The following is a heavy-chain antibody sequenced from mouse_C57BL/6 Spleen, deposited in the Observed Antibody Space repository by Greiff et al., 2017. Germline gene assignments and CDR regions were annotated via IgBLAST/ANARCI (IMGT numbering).Heavy chain of an antibody. Sequence: EVQLQQSGPELVKPGASVKISCKASGYTFTDYYMNWVKQSHGKSLEWIGDINPNNGGTSYNQKFKGKATLTVDKSSSTAYMGLRSLTSEDSAVYYCAREDDYDAFAYWGQGTLVTVSA. CDR3: AREDDYDAFAY. J-gene: IGHJ3*01. CDR1: GYTFTDYY. V-gene: IGHV1-26*01. CDR2: INPNNGGT. D-gene: IGHD2-4*01.